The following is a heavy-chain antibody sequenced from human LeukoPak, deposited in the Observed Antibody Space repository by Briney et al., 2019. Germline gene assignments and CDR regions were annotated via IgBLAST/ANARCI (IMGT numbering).Heavy chain of an antibody. CDR1: GFTFSSYS. V-gene: IGHV3-21*01. D-gene: IGHD1-26*01. Sequence: GGSLRLSCAASGFTFSSYSMNWVRQAPGKGLEWVSSISSSSSYIYYADSVKGRFTISRDNAKNSLYLQMNSLRAEDTAVYYCAREKWELLGRWFDPWGQGTLVTVSS. J-gene: IGHJ5*02. CDR3: AREKWELLGRWFDP. CDR2: ISSSSSYI.